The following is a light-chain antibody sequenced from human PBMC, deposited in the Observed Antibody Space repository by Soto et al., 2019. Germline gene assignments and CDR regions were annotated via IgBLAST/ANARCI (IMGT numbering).Light chain of an antibody. Sequence: DIPITQSPSSLSASVGDRVTITFPASQGIRNDLGWYQQKPGKAPKRLIYAASTLQSGVPSRFSGSGSGTEFTLTISSLQSEDFAVYYCQQYNNWPRPTFGQGTKVDIK. CDR2: AAS. V-gene: IGKV1-17*01. CDR3: QQYNNWPRPT. J-gene: IGKJ1*01. CDR1: QGIRND.